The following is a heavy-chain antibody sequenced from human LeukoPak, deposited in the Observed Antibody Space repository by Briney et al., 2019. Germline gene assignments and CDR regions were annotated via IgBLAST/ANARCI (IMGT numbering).Heavy chain of an antibody. CDR3: ARGSRRNLLYFFDL. CDR2: TNPNSGKT. J-gene: IGHJ4*02. Sequence: ASVKESCKASGYTFTSYDINWVRPATGQGLEWMGWTNPNSGKTGYARKFQGRVTMTRNTSISTTYMELSSLRSEDTAVYYCARGSRRNLLYFFDLGGQGTLVTVSS. V-gene: IGHV1-8*01. D-gene: IGHD1-14*01. CDR1: GYTFTSYD.